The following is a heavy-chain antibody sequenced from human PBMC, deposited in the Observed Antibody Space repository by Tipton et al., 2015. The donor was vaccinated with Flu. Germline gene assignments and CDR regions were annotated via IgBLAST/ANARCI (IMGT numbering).Heavy chain of an antibody. V-gene: IGHV4-34*01. J-gene: IGHJ5*02. Sequence: TLSLTCVVYNGSFSGYYWSWIRLTPGKGMEWIGEINHTGSTQYSPSLKSRVTITVDTSKNQFSLRLTSMTAVDTALYYCARRDYSNYVSDPKSWFDPWGQGILVTVSS. CDR1: NGSFSGYY. CDR2: INHTGST. D-gene: IGHD4-11*01. CDR3: ARRDYSNYVSDPKSWFDP.